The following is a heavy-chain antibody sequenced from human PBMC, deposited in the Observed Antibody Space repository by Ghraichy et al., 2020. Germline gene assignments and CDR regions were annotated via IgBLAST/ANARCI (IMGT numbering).Heavy chain of an antibody. D-gene: IGHD3-22*01. CDR1: GFTFSTYW. J-gene: IGHJ4*02. Sequence: GESLNISCAASGFTFSTYWMHWVRQAPGKGLVWVSRINTDGSGTHYADSVKGRFAISRDNAKNTLYLQMNSLGADDTAVYYCASGGDSSYWGQGTLVIVSS. CDR3: ASGGDSSY. V-gene: IGHV3-74*01. CDR2: INTDGSGT.